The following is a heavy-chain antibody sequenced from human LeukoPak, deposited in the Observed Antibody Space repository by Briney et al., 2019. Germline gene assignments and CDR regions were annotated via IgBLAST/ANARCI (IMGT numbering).Heavy chain of an antibody. V-gene: IGHV4-59*12. J-gene: IGHJ4*02. D-gene: IGHD5-18*01. CDR3: ARRRGYSYDLFDY. CDR2: IYYSGST. CDR1: GGSISSYY. Sequence: SETLSLTCTVSGGSISSYYWSWIRQPPGKGLEWIGYIYYSGSTNYNPSLKSRVTISVDTSKNQFSLKLSSVTAADTAVYYCARRRGYSYDLFDYWGQGTLVTVSS.